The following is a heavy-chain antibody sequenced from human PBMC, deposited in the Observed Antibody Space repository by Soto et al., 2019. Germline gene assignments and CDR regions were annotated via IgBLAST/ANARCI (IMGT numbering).Heavy chain of an antibody. J-gene: IGHJ5*02. CDR1: GGSISSSSYY. D-gene: IGHD6-19*01. CDR3: ARQGGWTIPIWFDP. Sequence: QLQLQESGPGLVKPSETLSLTCTVSGGSISSSSYYWGWIRQPPGKGLEWIGSIYYSGSTYYNPSLKSRVTISVDTSKNQFSLKLSSVTAADTAVYYCARQGGWTIPIWFDPWGQGTLVTVSS. CDR2: IYYSGST. V-gene: IGHV4-39*01.